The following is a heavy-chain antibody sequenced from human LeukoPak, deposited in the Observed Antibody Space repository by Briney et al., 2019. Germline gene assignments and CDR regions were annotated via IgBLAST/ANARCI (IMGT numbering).Heavy chain of an antibody. Sequence: SETLSLTCAVYGGSFSGYYWSWIRQPPGKGLEWIGEINHSGSTNYNPSLKSRVTISVDTSKNQFSLRLRSVTAADTAIYSCARQSGSLHSWFDPWGQGTLVTVSS. J-gene: IGHJ5*02. CDR3: ARQSGSLHSWFDP. CDR1: GGSFSGYY. D-gene: IGHD1-26*01. V-gene: IGHV4-34*01. CDR2: INHSGST.